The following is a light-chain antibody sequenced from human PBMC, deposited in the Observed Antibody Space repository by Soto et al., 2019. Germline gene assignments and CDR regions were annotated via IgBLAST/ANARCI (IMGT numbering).Light chain of an antibody. CDR2: GAS. Sequence: DIQMTQSPSSLSASVGDRVTITCRASQTIINFLSWYQQKPGKPPKLLIYGASRFQSGVPSRFSGSGSGKDFILTLSDLQAEDFASYFCQQSSSTPLIFGQGTTLEVK. CDR3: QQSSSTPLI. J-gene: IGKJ2*01. CDR1: QTIINF. V-gene: IGKV1-39*01.